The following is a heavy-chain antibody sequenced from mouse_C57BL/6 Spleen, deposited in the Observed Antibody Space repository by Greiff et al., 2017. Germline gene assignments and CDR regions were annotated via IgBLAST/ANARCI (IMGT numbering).Heavy chain of an antibody. CDR3: ASEINLGYGNDWFAY. CDR1: GFTFSSYG. J-gene: IGHJ3*01. CDR2: ISSGGSYT. D-gene: IGHD2-1*01. V-gene: IGHV5-6*01. Sequence: DVQLVESGGDLVKPGGSLKLSCAASGFTFSSYGMSWVRQTPDKRLEWVATISSGGSYTHYPDSVKGRFTISRDNAKNTLYLQMSSLKSEDTAMYYCASEINLGYGNDWFAYWGQGTLVTVSA.